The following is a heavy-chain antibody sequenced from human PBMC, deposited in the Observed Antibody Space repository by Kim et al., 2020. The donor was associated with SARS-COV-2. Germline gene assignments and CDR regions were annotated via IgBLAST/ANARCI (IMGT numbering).Heavy chain of an antibody. CDR2: IIPIFGTA. Sequence: SVKVSCKASGGTFSSYAISWVRQAPGQGLEWMGGIIPIFGTANYAQKFQGRVTITADESTSTAYMELSSLRSEDTAVYYCARGYYYGSGSYFRYYYYYGMDVWGQGTTVTVSS. J-gene: IGHJ6*02. V-gene: IGHV1-69*13. CDR3: ARGYYYGSGSYFRYYYYYGMDV. D-gene: IGHD3-10*01. CDR1: GGTFSSYA.